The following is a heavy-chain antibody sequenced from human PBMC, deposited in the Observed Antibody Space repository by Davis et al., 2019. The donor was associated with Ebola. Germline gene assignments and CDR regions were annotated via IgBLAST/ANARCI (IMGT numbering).Heavy chain of an antibody. CDR1: GGSISSSNW. V-gene: IGHV4-4*02. J-gene: IGHJ3*02. Sequence: SETLSLTCAVSGGSISSSNWWSWVRQPPGKGLEWIGYIYYSGSTNYNPSLKSRVTISVDTSKNQFSLKLSSVTAADTAVYYCASLSPARGAFDIWGQGTMVTVSS. CDR2: IYYSGST. CDR3: ASLSPARGAFDI.